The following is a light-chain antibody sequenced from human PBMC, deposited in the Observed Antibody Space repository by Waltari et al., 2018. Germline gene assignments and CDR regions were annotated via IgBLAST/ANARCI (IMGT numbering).Light chain of an antibody. Sequence: EVLMTQSPPTLSVSPGERATLSCRASQRIARNLAWYQQKPGQAPRLLIYGASTRATDVPDRFSGSGSGTEFTLTISSLQSEDFAVYYCQQYNNWRTFGQGTKLEIK. CDR2: GAS. CDR3: QQYNNWRT. V-gene: IGKV3-15*01. CDR1: QRIARN. J-gene: IGKJ2*01.